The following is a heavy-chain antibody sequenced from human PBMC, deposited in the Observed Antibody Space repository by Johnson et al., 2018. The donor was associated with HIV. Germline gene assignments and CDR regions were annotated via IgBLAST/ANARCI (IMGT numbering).Heavy chain of an antibody. J-gene: IGHJ3*02. D-gene: IGHD4-23*01. Sequence: VQLVESGGGLVKPGGSLRLSCAASGFTFSNAWMSWVRQAPGKGLEWVGRIKSKTDGGTIDYAAPVKGRFTISRDDSKDTLYLQMSSLKTDDTAVYYCTTDYHAVFGGFDSWGQGTMVTVSS. CDR1: GFTFSNAW. CDR3: TTDYHAVFGGFDS. CDR2: IKSKTDGGTI. V-gene: IGHV3-15*01.